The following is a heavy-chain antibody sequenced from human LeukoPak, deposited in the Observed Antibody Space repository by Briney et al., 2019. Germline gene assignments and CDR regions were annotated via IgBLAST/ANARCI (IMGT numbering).Heavy chain of an antibody. V-gene: IGHV4-4*09. Sequence: SETLSLSCTVSDGSISNSYWNWVRQSPGKGLEWLGYIYTSGSTNYNPSLKSRITLSIDTSKNQFSLKLSSVTAADTAVYYCARLLVVIGAFDIWGQGTMVTVSS. CDR1: DGSISNSY. CDR3: ARLLVVIGAFDI. CDR2: IYTSGST. D-gene: IGHD3-22*01. J-gene: IGHJ3*02.